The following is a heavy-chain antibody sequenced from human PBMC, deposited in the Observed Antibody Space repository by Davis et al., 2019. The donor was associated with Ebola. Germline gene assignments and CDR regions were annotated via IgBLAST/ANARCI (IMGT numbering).Heavy chain of an antibody. V-gene: IGHV4-61*01. J-gene: IGHJ5*02. CDR3: ARSCSGGSCYPQS. CDR2: IYYSGST. D-gene: IGHD2-15*01. CDR1: GGSVSSGSYY. Sequence: PSETLSLTCTVSGGSVSSGSYYWSWIRQPPGKGLEWIGYIYYSGSTNYNPSLKSRVTISVDTSKNQFSLKLSSVTAADTAVYYCARSCSGGSCYPQSWGQGTLVTVSS.